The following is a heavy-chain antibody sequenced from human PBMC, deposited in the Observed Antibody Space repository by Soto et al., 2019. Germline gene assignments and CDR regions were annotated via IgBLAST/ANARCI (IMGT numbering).Heavy chain of an antibody. CDR2: ISSSSSTI. CDR3: ARELSKDYVWGSYRSPQSY. CDR1: GFTFSSYS. D-gene: IGHD3-16*02. V-gene: IGHV3-48*02. Sequence: PGGSLRLSCAASGFTFSSYSMNWVRQAPGKGLEWASYISSSSSTIYYADSVKGRFTISRDNAKNSLYLQMNSLRDEDTAVYYCARELSKDYVWGSYRSPQSYWGQGTLVTVSS. J-gene: IGHJ4*02.